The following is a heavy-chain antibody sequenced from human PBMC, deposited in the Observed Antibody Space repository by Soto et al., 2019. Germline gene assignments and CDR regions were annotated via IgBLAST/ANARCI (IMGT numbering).Heavy chain of an antibody. Sequence: SQTLSLTCAISWGSVSSNTATWNWVRQSPSRGLEWLGRTYYRSNWNFDYALSVKSRITINPDTSKNQFSLQLNSLTPEDTAVYYCAGELDIHHGLGYWGPGTAVTVSS. J-gene: IGHJ4*02. V-gene: IGHV6-1*01. D-gene: IGHD3-3*02. CDR1: WGSVSSNTAT. CDR3: AGELDIHHGLGY. CDR2: TYYRSNWNF.